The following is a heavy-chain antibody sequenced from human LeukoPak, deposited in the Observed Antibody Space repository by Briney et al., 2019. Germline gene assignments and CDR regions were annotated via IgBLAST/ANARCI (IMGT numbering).Heavy chain of an antibody. D-gene: IGHD6-19*01. CDR2: IYSGGST. V-gene: IGHV3-53*01. CDR3: ARTFGYSSGWFLDY. CDR1: GFTVSSNY. J-gene: IGHJ4*02. Sequence: GGSLRLFCAASGFTVSSNYMSWVRQAPGKGLEWVSVIYSGGSTYYSDSVKGRFTISRDNSKNTLDFQMNSLRAEDTAVYYCARTFGYSSGWFLDYWGQGTLVTVSS.